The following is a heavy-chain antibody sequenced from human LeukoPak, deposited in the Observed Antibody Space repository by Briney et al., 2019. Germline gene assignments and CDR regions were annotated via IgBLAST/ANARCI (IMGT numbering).Heavy chain of an antibody. CDR3: AKSAGAYYDILTGYSVIDY. CDR2: ISGSGGST. J-gene: IGHJ4*02. V-gene: IGHV3-23*01. D-gene: IGHD3-9*01. CDR1: GFTFSSYW. Sequence: GGSLRLSCAASGFTFSSYWMSWVRQAPGKGLEWVSAISGSGGSTYYADSVKGRFTISRDNSKNTLYLQMNSLRAEDTAVYYCAKSAGAYYDILTGYSVIDYWGQGTLVTVSS.